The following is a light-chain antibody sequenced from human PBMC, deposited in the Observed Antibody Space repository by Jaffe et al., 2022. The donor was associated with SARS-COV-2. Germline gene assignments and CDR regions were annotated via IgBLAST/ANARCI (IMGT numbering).Light chain of an antibody. V-gene: IGKV1-33*01. J-gene: IGKJ4*01. CDR2: DAS. CDR3: QHFHDLPLT. CDR1: QDISDH. Sequence: DIQMTQSPSSLSASIRDRVTITCQASQDISDHLNWYQQKPGKAPNLLIYDASNLETGVPSRFSGSGSGTDFTFTISSLQPEDIATYYCQHFHDLPLTFGGGTKVEIK.